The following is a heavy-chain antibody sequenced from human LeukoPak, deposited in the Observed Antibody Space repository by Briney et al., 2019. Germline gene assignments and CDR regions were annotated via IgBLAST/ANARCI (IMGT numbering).Heavy chain of an antibody. Sequence: GGSLRLSCAASGFTFSSYGMHWVRQAPGKGLEWVAFIRYDGSSKYYADSVKGRFTISRDNSKNTLYLQMNSLRVEDTAVYYCAKEGYYYDSSGYYPFDYWGQGTLVTVSS. V-gene: IGHV3-30*02. D-gene: IGHD3-22*01. CDR1: GFTFSSYG. J-gene: IGHJ4*02. CDR2: IRYDGSSK. CDR3: AKEGYYYDSSGYYPFDY.